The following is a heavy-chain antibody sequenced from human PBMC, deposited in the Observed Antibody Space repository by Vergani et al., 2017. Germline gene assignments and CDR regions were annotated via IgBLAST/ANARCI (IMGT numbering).Heavy chain of an antibody. CDR1: GGSINSHNYY. J-gene: IGHJ4*02. CDR3: ARGSGRGGSCDKPLFDY. V-gene: IGHV4-61*02. Sequence: QVQLQESGPGLVKPSQTLSLTCTVSGGSINSHNYYWSWIRQPAGKGLEWIGRIHTSGSTNYNPSLKSRVTMSEDTSKNQFSLNLTSVTAADTAVYFCARGSGRGGSCDKPLFDYWGQGILVTVSS. CDR2: IHTSGST. D-gene: IGHD2-15*01.